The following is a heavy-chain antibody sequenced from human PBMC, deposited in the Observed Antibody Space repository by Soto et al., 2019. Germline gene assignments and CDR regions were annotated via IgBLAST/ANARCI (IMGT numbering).Heavy chain of an antibody. J-gene: IGHJ6*02. CDR2: ISHGGSP. Sequence: PSETLSLTCAGSGGSVSSGVFSWNWIRQPPGQGLEWIGYISHGGSPHYTPSLRSRVSISVDRSTNVISLNLTSMTPADTAVYFCARGHYYYAMDVWGQGTTVTVSS. CDR1: GGSVSSGVFS. CDR3: ARGHYYYAMDV. V-gene: IGHV4-30-2*01.